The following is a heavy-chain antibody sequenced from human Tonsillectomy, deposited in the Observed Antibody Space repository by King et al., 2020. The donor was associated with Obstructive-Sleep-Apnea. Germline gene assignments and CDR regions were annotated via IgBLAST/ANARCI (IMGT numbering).Heavy chain of an antibody. J-gene: IGHJ1*01. CDR1: GYTFTNYY. CDR3: AREAVGIAATNTGPFF. Sequence: QLVQSGAEVKRPGASVKLSCKASGYTFTNYYMHWVRQAPGQGLEWTGIINPSGGSTSYAQKFQGRVTMTRDTSTSTVYMELSSLRSEDTAIYYCAREAVGIAATNTGPFFWGQGTLVTVSS. D-gene: IGHD6-6*01. CDR2: INPSGGST. V-gene: IGHV1-46*01.